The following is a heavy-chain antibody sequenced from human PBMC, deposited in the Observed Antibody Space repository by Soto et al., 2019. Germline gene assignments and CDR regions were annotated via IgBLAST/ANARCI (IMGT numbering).Heavy chain of an antibody. CDR2: IYYSGTT. D-gene: IGHD3-10*01. CDR3: AGALRGSGSWGWFDP. CDR1: GGSSSSGDYY. Sequence: SETLSLTCTVSGGSSSSGDYYWSWIRQPPGKGLGWIGYIYYSGTTYYNPSLKSRVTISVDTSKNQFSLKLSSVTAADTAVYYCAGALRGSGSWGWFDPWGQGTLVTVSS. J-gene: IGHJ5*02. V-gene: IGHV4-30-4*01.